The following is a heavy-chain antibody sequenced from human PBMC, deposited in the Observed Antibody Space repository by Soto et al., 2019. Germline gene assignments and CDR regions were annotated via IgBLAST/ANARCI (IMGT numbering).Heavy chain of an antibody. CDR1: GGSFSGYY. D-gene: IGHD2-8*02. CDR3: ARDKITGLFDY. Sequence: QVQLQQWGAGLLKPSETLSLTCAVSGGSFSGYYWTWIRQPPGTGLEWIGEINHSGSTNYNPSLKSRDTISGDTSKNQFSLKLTSVTAADTAVYYCARDKITGLFDYWGQGTLVTVSS. J-gene: IGHJ4*02. CDR2: INHSGST. V-gene: IGHV4-34*01.